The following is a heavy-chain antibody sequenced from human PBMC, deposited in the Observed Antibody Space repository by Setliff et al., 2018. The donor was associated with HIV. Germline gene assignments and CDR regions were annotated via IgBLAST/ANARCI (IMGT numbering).Heavy chain of an antibody. J-gene: IGHJ4*02. Sequence: SETLSLTCTVSGGPIINYFWSWIRLPPGKRLEWIGYIYYSGSTDYNPSLKSRVTISVDTSKSQVSLKLSSVTAADTAVYYCARSPGVDTNMAFDYWGRGTLVTVSS. CDR3: ARSPGVDTNMAFDY. D-gene: IGHD5-18*01. CDR2: IYYSGST. V-gene: IGHV4-59*01. CDR1: GGPIINYF.